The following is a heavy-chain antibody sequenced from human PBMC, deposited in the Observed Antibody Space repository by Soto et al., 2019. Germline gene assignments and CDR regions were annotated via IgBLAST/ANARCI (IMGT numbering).Heavy chain of an antibody. CDR2: LSRSGGAT. Sequence: WGSLRLSGTASGFNTRFYSMSWVRQTPGKGLEWVAALSRSGGATYYADSVRVRFTISRYASKDTLFLQMSNLRAEDTALYYCSKGDMSTIRTSFDRWGQGNMVTVSS. D-gene: IGHD4-4*01. V-gene: IGHV3-23*01. CDR1: GFNTRFYS. CDR3: SKGDMSTIRTSFDR. J-gene: IGHJ5*02.